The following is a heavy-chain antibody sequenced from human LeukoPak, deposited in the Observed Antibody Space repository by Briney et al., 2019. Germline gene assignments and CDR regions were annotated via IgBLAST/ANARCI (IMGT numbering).Heavy chain of an antibody. CDR1: GYSFTSYW. J-gene: IGHJ4*02. CDR2: IYPGDSDT. CDR3: ARQLGCDSSGYYQTDY. Sequence: GESLKISCKGSGYSFTSYWIGWVRQMPGKGLEWMGIIYPGDSDTRYSPSFQGQVTISADKSISTAYLQWSSLKASDTAMYYCARQLGCDSSGYYQTDYWGQGTLVTVSS. V-gene: IGHV5-51*01. D-gene: IGHD3-22*01.